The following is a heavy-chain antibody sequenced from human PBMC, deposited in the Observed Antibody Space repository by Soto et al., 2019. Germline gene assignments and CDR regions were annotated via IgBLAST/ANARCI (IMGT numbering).Heavy chain of an antibody. CDR3: RRSSRYSTDV. D-gene: IGHD6-13*01. J-gene: IGHJ6*02. CDR2: IYSTGNT. V-gene: IGHV4-39*01. Sequence: QLQLQESGPGLVKPSETLSLTCTVSGDSIRSSSYWGWIRQPPGKGLEWIGSIYSTGNTYYNPSLNSHVTISVDTSKIQISLNVIAVTAADTAVYYCRRSSRYSTDVWGQGTTVTVPS. CDR1: GDSIRSSSY.